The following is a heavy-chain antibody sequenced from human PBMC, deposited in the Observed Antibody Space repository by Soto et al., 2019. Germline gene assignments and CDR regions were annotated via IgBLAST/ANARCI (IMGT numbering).Heavy chain of an antibody. V-gene: IGHV4-39*01. CDR2: IYYSGST. CDR3: ARHVNPWAQGAFDI. D-gene: IGHD7-27*01. CDR1: GGSISSGGYY. Sequence: PSETLSLTCTVSGGSISSGGYYWTWIRQHPGKGLEWIGSIYYSGSTYYNPSLKSRVTISVDTSKNQFSLKLSSVTAADTAVYYCARHVNPWAQGAFDIWGQGTMVTVSS. J-gene: IGHJ3*02.